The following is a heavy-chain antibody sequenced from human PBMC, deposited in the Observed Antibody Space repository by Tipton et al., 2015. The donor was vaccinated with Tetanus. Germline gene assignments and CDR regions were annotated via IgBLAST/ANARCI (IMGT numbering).Heavy chain of an antibody. Sequence: TLSLTCSVSGVSINNYYWNWIRQPAGKGLEWIGRVDRSGTTTYNPSLKGRVTMSLDTSKNQFSLKLTSVTAADTAMYYCARGSDIVVVPGVTRADWFDPWGQGTLVTVSS. CDR3: ARGSDIVVVPGVTRADWFDP. CDR2: VDRSGTT. J-gene: IGHJ5*02. CDR1: GVSINNYY. D-gene: IGHD2-2*01. V-gene: IGHV4-4*07.